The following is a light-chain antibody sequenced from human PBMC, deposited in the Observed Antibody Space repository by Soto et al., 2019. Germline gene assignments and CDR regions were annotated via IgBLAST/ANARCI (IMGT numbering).Light chain of an antibody. Sequence: QSALTQPASVSGSPEQSITISCTGTSSDVGGYNYVSWYQQHPGKAPKLMIYDVSNRPSGVSNRFSGSKSGNTASLTISGLQAEDEADYYCTSYTSSRHVVFGGGTKLTVL. J-gene: IGLJ2*01. CDR1: SSDVGGYNY. V-gene: IGLV2-14*01. CDR3: TSYTSSRHVV. CDR2: DVS.